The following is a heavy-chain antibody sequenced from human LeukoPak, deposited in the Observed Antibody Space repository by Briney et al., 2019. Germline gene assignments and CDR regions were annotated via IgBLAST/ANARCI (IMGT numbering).Heavy chain of an antibody. Sequence: SETLSLTCTVSGGSISSGGYYWSWIRQHPGKGLEWIGYIYYSGSTYYNPSLKSRVTISVDTSKNQFSLKLSSVTAADTAVYYCARVFGSSFKLGYWGQGTLVTVSS. D-gene: IGHD6-13*01. CDR1: GGSISSGGYY. CDR2: IYYSGST. V-gene: IGHV4-31*03. CDR3: ARVFGSSFKLGY. J-gene: IGHJ4*02.